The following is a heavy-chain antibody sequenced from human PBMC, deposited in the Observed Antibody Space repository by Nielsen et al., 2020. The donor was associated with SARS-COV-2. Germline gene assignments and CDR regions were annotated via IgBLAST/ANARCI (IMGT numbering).Heavy chain of an antibody. V-gene: IGHV1-2*06. J-gene: IGHJ4*02. CDR1: GYTFTGSY. Sequence: ASVKVSCKASGYTFTGSYVHWVRQAPGQGLEWMGLNNPNSGATNYAQKFQGRVTMTRDTSISTAYMELSRLRSDDTAVYYCARGGSIPARPLDYWGLGTLVTVSS. CDR3: ARGGSIPARPLDY. D-gene: IGHD6-6*01. CDR2: NNPNSGAT.